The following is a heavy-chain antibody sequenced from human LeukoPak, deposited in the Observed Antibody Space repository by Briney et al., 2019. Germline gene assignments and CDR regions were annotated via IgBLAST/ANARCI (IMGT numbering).Heavy chain of an antibody. CDR3: ARVWFRNYFDY. J-gene: IGHJ4*02. D-gene: IGHD3-10*01. CDR2: IYYSGST. Sequence: SETLSLTCTVSGGSISSYCWSWIRQPPGKGLEWIGYIYYSGSTNYNPSLKSRVTVSVDTSKNQFSLKLSSVTAADTAVYYCARVWFRNYFDYWGQGTLVTVSS. V-gene: IGHV4-59*01. CDR1: GGSISSYC.